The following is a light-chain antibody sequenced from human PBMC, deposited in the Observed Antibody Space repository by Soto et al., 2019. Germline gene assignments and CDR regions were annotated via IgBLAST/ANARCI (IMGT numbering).Light chain of an antibody. CDR2: GAS. Sequence: TRSTGTLRLTAGEGATLSRRASQSVSSDLAWYPQKPGQAPRLLIYGASTRATGIPARFSGSGSGTQFTHTIDSLMSEDLAVHYWKLSNNLPRTFGQGTKVDIK. J-gene: IGKJ1*01. CDR1: QSVSSD. V-gene: IGKV3-15*01. CDR3: KLSNNLPRT.